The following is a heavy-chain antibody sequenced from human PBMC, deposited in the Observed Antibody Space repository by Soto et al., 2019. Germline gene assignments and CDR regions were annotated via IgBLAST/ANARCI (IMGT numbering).Heavy chain of an antibody. D-gene: IGHD3-10*01. Sequence: PWGSLRLSCAASGFTFISHTINFFRHSPFKWLEWVSYITPTSSTMYYADSVKGRFTISRDNAKNSLSLQMNSLRDEDTAVYYCARRITVVRGPYYYYAMDVWGQGTTVTVSS. CDR2: ITPTSSTM. CDR3: ARRITVVRGPYYYYAMDV. CDR1: GFTFISHT. V-gene: IGHV3-48*02. J-gene: IGHJ6*02.